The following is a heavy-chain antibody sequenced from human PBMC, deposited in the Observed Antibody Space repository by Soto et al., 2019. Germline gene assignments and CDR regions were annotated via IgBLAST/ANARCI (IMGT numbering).Heavy chain of an antibody. Sequence: SETLSLTCAVYGGSFSGYYWSWIRQPPGKGLEWIGEINHSGSTNYNPSLKSRVTISVDTSKNQFSLKLSSVTAADTAVYYCARGYCSGGSCYFNFDYWGQGTLVTVS. CDR3: ARGYCSGGSCYFNFDY. D-gene: IGHD2-15*01. V-gene: IGHV4-34*01. CDR1: GGSFSGYY. J-gene: IGHJ4*02. CDR2: INHSGST.